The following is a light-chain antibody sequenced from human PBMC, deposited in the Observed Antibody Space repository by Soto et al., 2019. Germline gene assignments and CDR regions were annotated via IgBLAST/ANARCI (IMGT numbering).Light chain of an antibody. V-gene: IGKV2-28*01. Sequence: DGVMTQSPLSLPVTPGESASISCRSSQRLLHSNGHNYLEWYLQKPGQSPQLLIYLGSNRASGVPARFSGSGSGTDFTLKISKVEAEDVGVYYCMQALQSPRTFGQGTKLEIK. CDR2: LGS. CDR1: QRLLHSNGHNY. J-gene: IGKJ2*01. CDR3: MQALQSPRT.